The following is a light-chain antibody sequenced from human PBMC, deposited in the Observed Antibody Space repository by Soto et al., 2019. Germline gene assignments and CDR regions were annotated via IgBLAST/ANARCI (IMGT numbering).Light chain of an antibody. J-gene: IGLJ2*01. V-gene: IGLV1-51*01. CDR2: DTI. CDR3: GMWDSSLRLVV. CDR1: SSNIGSNY. Sequence: QSVLTQPPSVSAAPGQRVTISCSGSSSNIGSNYVSWYQQLPGTAPKLLIYDTIRRPSGIPDRFSGSKSGTSATLDITGLQTGDEADYYCGMWDSSLRLVVFGGGTQLTVL.